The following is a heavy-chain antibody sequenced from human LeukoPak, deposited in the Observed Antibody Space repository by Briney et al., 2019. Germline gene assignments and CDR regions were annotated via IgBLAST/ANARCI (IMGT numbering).Heavy chain of an antibody. J-gene: IGHJ6*03. CDR2: IYTSGST. D-gene: IGHD3-10*01. CDR1: GGSISSSSYY. V-gene: IGHV4-39*07. Sequence: SETLSLTCTVSGGSISSSSYYWGWIRQPPGKGLEWIGRIYTSGSTNYNPSLKSRVTMSVDTSKNQFSLKLSSVTAADTAVYYCAREYYYGSGSYYNDYYYYYMDVWGKGTTVTISS. CDR3: AREYYYGSGSYYNDYYYYYMDV.